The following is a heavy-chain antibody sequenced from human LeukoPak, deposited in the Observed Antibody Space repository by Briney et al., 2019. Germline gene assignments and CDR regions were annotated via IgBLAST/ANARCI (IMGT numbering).Heavy chain of an antibody. V-gene: IGHV3-15*01. Sequence: GGSLRLSCAASGFTFSNAWMSWVRQAPGKGLEWVGRIKSKTDGGTTDYAAPVKGRFTISRDDSKNTLYLQMNSLKTEDTAVYFCAKAVSNWNDTPFDYWGQGTLVTVSS. CDR3: AKAVSNWNDTPFDY. CDR2: IKSKTDGGTT. CDR1: GFTFSNAW. J-gene: IGHJ4*02. D-gene: IGHD1-1*01.